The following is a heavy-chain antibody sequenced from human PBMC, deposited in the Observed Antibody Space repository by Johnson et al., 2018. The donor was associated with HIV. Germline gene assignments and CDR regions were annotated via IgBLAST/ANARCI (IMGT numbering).Heavy chain of an antibody. J-gene: IGHJ3*02. CDR1: GFSVSRSY. V-gene: IGHV3-66*02. CDR2: LYIGGTI. Sequence: VESGGGLVQPGGSLRLSCVTSGFSVSRSYMNWVRQAPGKGLEWVSTLYIGGTIGYADSVKGRFTISRDNAKNSLYLQMNSLRAEDTALYYCAKEDGNLNAFDIWGQGTMVTVSS. CDR3: AKEDGNLNAFDI. D-gene: IGHD5-24*01.